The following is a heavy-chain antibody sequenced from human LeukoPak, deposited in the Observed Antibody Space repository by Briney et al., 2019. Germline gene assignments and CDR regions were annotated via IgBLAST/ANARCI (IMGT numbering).Heavy chain of an antibody. CDR3: AREGRPPYYDFWSGYYKDNYYYYMDV. D-gene: IGHD3-3*01. V-gene: IGHV4-61*02. Sequence: SETLSLTCTVSGGSISSGSYYWSWIRQPAGKGLEWIGRIYTSGSTNYDPSLKSRVTISVDTSKNQFSLKLSSVTAADTAVYYCAREGRPPYYDFWSGYYKDNYYYYMDVWGKGTTVTVSS. CDR2: IYTSGST. J-gene: IGHJ6*03. CDR1: GGSISSGSYY.